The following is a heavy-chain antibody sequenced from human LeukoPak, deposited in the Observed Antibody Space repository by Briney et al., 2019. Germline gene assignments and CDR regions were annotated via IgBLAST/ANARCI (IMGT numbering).Heavy chain of an antibody. CDR2: IKLDGSEK. D-gene: IGHD3-3*01. CDR3: ARDQYDTWSRRGNFDS. CDR1: GFTFSSYW. J-gene: IGHJ4*02. V-gene: IGHV3-7*03. Sequence: GGSLRLSCAAAGFTFSSYWMSWVRQAPGKGLEWVANIKLDGSEKNYVDSVKGRFTISRDNTKNSLYLQMNSLRVEDTAVFYCARDQYDTWSRRGNFDSWGQGTLVIVSS.